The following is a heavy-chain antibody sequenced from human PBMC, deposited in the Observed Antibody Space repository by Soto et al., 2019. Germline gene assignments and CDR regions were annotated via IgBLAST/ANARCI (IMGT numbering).Heavy chain of an antibody. CDR3: TFNVHGLCYMDV. D-gene: IGHD6-6*01. CDR1: GFTFSDSI. Sequence: EVQLVESGGGLVQPGGSLKLSCAASGFTFSDSIISWVRQASGKGLEWVGRIRSKATSYATAYAASMKGRFTISRDDSKSTAFLLMNSLKTEDAAVYYWTFNVHGLCYMDVWGKGTTVTVSS. V-gene: IGHV3-73*01. J-gene: IGHJ6*03. CDR2: IRSKATSYAT.